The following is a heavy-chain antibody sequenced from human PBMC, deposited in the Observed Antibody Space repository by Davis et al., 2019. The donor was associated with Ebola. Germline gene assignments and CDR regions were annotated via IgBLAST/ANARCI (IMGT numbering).Heavy chain of an antibody. CDR3: SRGYGYYYHYGMDV. D-gene: IGHD1-1*01. V-gene: IGHV4-59*06. CDR2: IYHSGST. J-gene: IGHJ6*04. CDR1: GGSISSSY. Sequence: SETLSLTCTVSGGSISSSYWSWIRQPPGKGLEWIGYIYHSGSTYYNPSLKSRVTMSVDTSKNQFSLRLSSVTAADTAVYYCSRGYGYYYHYGMDVWGKGTTVTVSS.